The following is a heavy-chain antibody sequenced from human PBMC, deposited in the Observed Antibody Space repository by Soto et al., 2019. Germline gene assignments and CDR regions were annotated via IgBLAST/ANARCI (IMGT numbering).Heavy chain of an antibody. CDR1: GYTFTSYY. J-gene: IGHJ4*02. CDR2: INPSGGST. V-gene: IGHV1-46*01. Sequence: ASVKVSCKASGYTFTSYYMHWVRQAPGQGLEWMGIINPSGGSTSYAQKFQGRVTMTRDTSTSTVYMELSSLRSEDTAVYYCARTGIAARKRFDDWGQGTLVTVS. D-gene: IGHD6-6*01. CDR3: ARTGIAARKRFDD.